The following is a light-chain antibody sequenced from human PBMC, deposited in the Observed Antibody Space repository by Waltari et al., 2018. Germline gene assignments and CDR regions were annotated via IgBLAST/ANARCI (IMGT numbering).Light chain of an antibody. CDR1: SGDIGDYNF. V-gene: IGLV2-14*01. Sequence: QSALTQPPSVSGSPGQSITISCTCTSGDIGDYNFVSWFQHHPDKAPRLLIYEVTDRPSGISNRFSGARSGWTASRTISGLQTEDAADYFCSSYSSGSNIVVFGGGTRLTVL. CDR3: SSYSSGSNIVV. CDR2: EVT. J-gene: IGLJ2*01.